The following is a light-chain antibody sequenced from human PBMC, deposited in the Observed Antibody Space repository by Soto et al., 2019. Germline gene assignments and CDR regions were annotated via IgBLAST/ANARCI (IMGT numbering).Light chain of an antibody. J-gene: IGKJ1*01. CDR3: QQYNNWPPWT. CDR2: ATS. CDR1: QGISSY. V-gene: IGKV1-8*01. Sequence: AIRMTQSPSSFSASTGDRVTITCRASQGISSYLAWYQQKPGKAPKLLIYATSSRPTGIPARFSGSGSGTEFTLTISSLQSEDFAVYYCQQYNNWPPWTFGQGTKVEIK.